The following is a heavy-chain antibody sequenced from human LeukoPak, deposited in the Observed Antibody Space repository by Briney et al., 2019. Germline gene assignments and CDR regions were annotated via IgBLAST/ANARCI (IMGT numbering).Heavy chain of an antibody. J-gene: IGHJ6*04. CDR2: IIPIFGIA. Sequence: SVKVSCKASGGTFSSYTISGVRPAPGQGLEWMGRIIPIFGIANYAQKLQGRVTITANKPTSSAYMELSSLRSEDTAVNYCAGPSTVTINYYFYYGMDVWGEGTTVTVSS. CDR1: GGTFSSYT. CDR3: AGPSTVTINYYFYYGMDV. D-gene: IGHD4-17*01. V-gene: IGHV1-69*02.